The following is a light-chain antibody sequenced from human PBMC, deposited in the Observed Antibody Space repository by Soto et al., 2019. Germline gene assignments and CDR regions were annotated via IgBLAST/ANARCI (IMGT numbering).Light chain of an antibody. CDR3: QQYGSF. Sequence: IFFTQSPAALSLAPVERATLSCRASQSVSSYLAWYQQKPGQAPRLLIYDASNRATGIPDRFSGSGSGTDFPLTISRLEPEDFAVYYCQQYGSFFGQGTRLEI. CDR1: QSVSSY. V-gene: IGKV3-20*01. J-gene: IGKJ5*01. CDR2: DAS.